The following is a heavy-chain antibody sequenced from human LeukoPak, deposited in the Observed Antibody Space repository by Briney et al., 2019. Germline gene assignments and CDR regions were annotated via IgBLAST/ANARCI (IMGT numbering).Heavy chain of an antibody. V-gene: IGHV3-48*01. J-gene: IGHJ6*03. CDR3: ARMVAPMYFYYYMDV. D-gene: IGHD2-21*02. CDR2: ISSSSSTI. Sequence: GGSLRLSCAASGFIFSTYSMNWVRQAPGKGLEGVAYISSSSSTIYYADSVKGRFTISRDNAKNSLCLQMNSLRAEDTAVYYCARMVAPMYFYYYMDVWGKGTTVTVSS. CDR1: GFIFSTYS.